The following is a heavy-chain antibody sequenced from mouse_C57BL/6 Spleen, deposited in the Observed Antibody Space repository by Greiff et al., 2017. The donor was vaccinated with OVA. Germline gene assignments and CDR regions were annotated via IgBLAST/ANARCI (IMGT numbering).Heavy chain of an antibody. CDR1: GYTFTDYE. Sequence: QVHVKQSGAELVRPGASVTLSCKASGYTFTDYEMHWVKQTPVHGLEWIGAIDPETGGTAYNQKFKGKAILTADKSSSTAYMELRSLTSEDSAVYYCTRRDYYYGSSYYFDYWGQGTTLTVSS. D-gene: IGHD1-1*01. CDR2: IDPETGGT. CDR3: TRRDYYYGSSYYFDY. J-gene: IGHJ2*01. V-gene: IGHV1-15*01.